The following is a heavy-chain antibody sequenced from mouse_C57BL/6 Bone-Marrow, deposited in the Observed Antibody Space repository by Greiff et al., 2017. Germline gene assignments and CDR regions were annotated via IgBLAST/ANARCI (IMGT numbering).Heavy chain of an antibody. CDR1: GFNIKDDY. Sequence: EVQLQQSGAELVRPGASVKLSCTASGFNIKDDYMHWVKQRPEQGLEWIGWIDPENGDTEYASKFQGKATITADTSSNTAYLQLSSLTSEDTAVYCCRGYSNYEDWYFDVWGTGTTVTVSA. V-gene: IGHV14-4*01. CDR2: IDPENGDT. J-gene: IGHJ1*03. CDR3: RGYSNYEDWYFDV. D-gene: IGHD2-5*01.